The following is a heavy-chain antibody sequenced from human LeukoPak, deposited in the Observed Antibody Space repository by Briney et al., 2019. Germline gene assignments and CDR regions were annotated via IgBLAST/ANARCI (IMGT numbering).Heavy chain of an antibody. CDR1: GGWIRSRSYY. Sequence: SEPMSLNFTVSGGWIRSRSYYWGWIRQPPGKRLEWIGSIYYSGSSFYNPSLKSRVTISVDTSKNQFSLKLSSVTAADTAVFYCARGLPGGAFDYWGQGTLVTVSS. D-gene: IGHD2-21*01. J-gene: IGHJ4*02. CDR2: IYYSGSS. V-gene: IGHV4-39*01. CDR3: ARGLPGGAFDY.